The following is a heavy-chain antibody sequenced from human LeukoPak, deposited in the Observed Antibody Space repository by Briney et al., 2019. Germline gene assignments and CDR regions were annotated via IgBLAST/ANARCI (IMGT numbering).Heavy chain of an antibody. CDR1: GFTFSTYY. D-gene: IGHD3-10*01. J-gene: IGHJ4*02. V-gene: IGHV3-7*01. Sequence: GGSLRLSCAASGFTFSTYYMTWVRQAPGKGLEWVANIKQDGSEKYYVDSVKGRFTISRDNAKNSLYLQMNSLRAEDTAVYYCARDLEILWFGESTYFDYWGQGTLVTVSS. CDR3: ARDLEILWFGESTYFDY. CDR2: IKQDGSEK.